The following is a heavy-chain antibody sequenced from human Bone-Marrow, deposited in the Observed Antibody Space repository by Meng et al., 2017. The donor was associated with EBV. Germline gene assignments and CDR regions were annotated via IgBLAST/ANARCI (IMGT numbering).Heavy chain of an antibody. CDR2: ISYDGSNK. CDR3: ATIVGASPVDY. J-gene: IGHJ4*02. CDR1: GFTFRSYG. D-gene: IGHD1-26*01. Sequence: LVEAGGGVVQPWRSLRLSCVASGFTFRSYGMHWVRQAPGKGLEWVAVISYDGSNKYYADSVKGRFTISRDNSKNTLYLQMNSLRAEDTAVYYCATIVGASPVDYWGQGTLVTVSS. V-gene: IGHV3-30*03.